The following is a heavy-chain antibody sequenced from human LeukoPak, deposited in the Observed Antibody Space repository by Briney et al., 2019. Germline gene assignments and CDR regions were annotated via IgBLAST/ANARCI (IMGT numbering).Heavy chain of an antibody. J-gene: IGHJ6*02. CDR1: GGTFSSYA. CDR3: ARDVQYTTRNYYYGTDV. Sequence: ASVKVSCKASGGTFSSYAISWVRQAPGQGLEWMGGIIPIFGTANYAQKFQGRVTITADESTSTAYMELSSLRSEDTAVYYCARDVQYTTRNYYYGTDVWGQGTTVTVSS. CDR2: IIPIFGTA. V-gene: IGHV1-69*13. D-gene: IGHD1-26*01.